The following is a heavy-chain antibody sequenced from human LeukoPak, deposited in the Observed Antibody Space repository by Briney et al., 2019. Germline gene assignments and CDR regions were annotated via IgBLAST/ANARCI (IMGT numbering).Heavy chain of an antibody. Sequence: GGSLRLSCAASGFTFSSYAMSWVRQAPGKGLEWVSAISGSGGITYYADSVKGRFTISRDNSKNTLYLQMNSLRAEDTALYYCAKVALLLWFGELSYYFDYWGQGTLVTVSS. J-gene: IGHJ4*02. D-gene: IGHD3-10*01. CDR1: GFTFSSYA. CDR3: AKVALLLWFGELSYYFDY. CDR2: ISGSGGIT. V-gene: IGHV3-23*01.